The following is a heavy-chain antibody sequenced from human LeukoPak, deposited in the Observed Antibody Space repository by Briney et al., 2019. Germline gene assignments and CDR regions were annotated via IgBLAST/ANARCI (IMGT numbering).Heavy chain of an antibody. CDR3: ARDYSTVYWYFDL. CDR1: GGTFSSYA. CDR2: IIPILGIA. V-gene: IGHV1-69*04. Sequence: SVKVSCKASGGTFSSYAISWVRQAPGQGLEWMGRIIPILGIANYAQKFQGRVTITADKSTSTAYMELSSLRSEDTAVYYCARDYSTVYWYFDLWGRGTLVTVSS. D-gene: IGHD4-11*01. J-gene: IGHJ2*01.